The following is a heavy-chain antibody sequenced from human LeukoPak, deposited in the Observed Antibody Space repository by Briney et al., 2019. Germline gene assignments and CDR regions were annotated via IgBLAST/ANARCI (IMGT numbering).Heavy chain of an antibody. J-gene: IGHJ4*02. Sequence: SETLSLTCTVSGGSISSDYWNWLRQPPGKGLEWIGYICYSGSTNYNPSLKSRVTMSLDTSKNQFSLRLTSVTAADTAVYYCARGFDSKSTYFDYWGQGTLVTVSS. V-gene: IGHV4-59*01. CDR3: ARGFDSKSTYFDY. CDR2: ICYSGST. D-gene: IGHD5-12*01. CDR1: GGSISSDY.